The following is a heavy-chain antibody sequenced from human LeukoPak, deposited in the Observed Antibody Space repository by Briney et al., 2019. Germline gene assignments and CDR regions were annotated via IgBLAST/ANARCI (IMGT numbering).Heavy chain of an antibody. CDR1: GGSISSYY. J-gene: IGHJ4*02. Sequence: SQTLSLTCTVSGGSISSYYWSWIRQPPGKGLEWIGYIYYSGSTNYNPSLKSRVTISVDTSKNQFSLKLSSVAAADTAVYYCAAEIDGGFGVRYFDYWGQGTLVTVSS. CDR3: AAEIDGGFGVRYFDY. CDR2: IYYSGST. D-gene: IGHD3-10*01. V-gene: IGHV4-59*01.